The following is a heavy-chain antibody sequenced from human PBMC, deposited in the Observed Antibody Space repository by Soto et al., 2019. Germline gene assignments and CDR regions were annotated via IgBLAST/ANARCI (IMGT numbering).Heavy chain of an antibody. D-gene: IGHD6-19*01. CDR2: SKGDGSST. Sequence: EVQLVESGGGLVQPGGSLRLSCVASGFAFSNYWMHWVREVPGKELMWVSRSKGDGSSTSYAHSVEGRFTILRDNAKSTLYLQMNSLRAEETAVYYCAREIITVAGAIRWVDPWGQGPLVSVSS. J-gene: IGHJ5*02. CDR1: GFAFSNYW. V-gene: IGHV3-74*01. CDR3: AREIITVAGAIRWVDP.